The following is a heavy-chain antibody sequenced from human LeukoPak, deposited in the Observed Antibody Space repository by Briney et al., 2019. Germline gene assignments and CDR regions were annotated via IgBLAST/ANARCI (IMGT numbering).Heavy chain of an antibody. V-gene: IGHV3-7*03. CDR3: AKDPFGGVSITFDY. CDR1: GFTFSSYW. CDR2: IKQDGSEK. Sequence: GGSLRPSCAASGFTFSSYWMSWVRQAPGKGLEWVANIKQDGSEKYYVDSVKGRFTISRDNAKNSLYLQMNSLRAEDTAVYYCAKDPFGGVSITFDYWGQGSLVTVSS. D-gene: IGHD3-16*01. J-gene: IGHJ4*02.